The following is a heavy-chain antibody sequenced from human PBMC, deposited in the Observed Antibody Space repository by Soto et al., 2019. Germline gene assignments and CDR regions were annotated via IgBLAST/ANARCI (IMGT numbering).Heavy chain of an antibody. CDR3: ATGRVYFGSEY. Sequence: QVQLQESGPGLVKPLETLSLTCTVPGGSITSYYWSWVRQPPGKGLEWIGYIYYNGNINYNPSLKRRLTISLDPSKNQFSLRLSSVTAADTAVYYCATGRVYFGSEYWGQGTLVTVSS. D-gene: IGHD3-10*01. V-gene: IGHV4-59*01. J-gene: IGHJ4*02. CDR1: GGSITSYY. CDR2: IYYNGNI.